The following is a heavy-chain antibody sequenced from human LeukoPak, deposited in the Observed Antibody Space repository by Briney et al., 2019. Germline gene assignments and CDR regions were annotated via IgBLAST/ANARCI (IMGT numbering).Heavy chain of an antibody. D-gene: IGHD1-26*01. V-gene: IGHV1-69*13. Sequence: GASVKVSCKASGGTFSSYAISWVRQAPGQGLEWMGGIIPIFGTANYAQKFQGRVTITADESTSTAYMELSSLRSEDTAVYYCARGPQGRLRSYYYYGMDVWGQGTTVTVSS. CDR1: GGTFSSYA. J-gene: IGHJ6*02. CDR2: IIPIFGTA. CDR3: ARGPQGRLRSYYYYGMDV.